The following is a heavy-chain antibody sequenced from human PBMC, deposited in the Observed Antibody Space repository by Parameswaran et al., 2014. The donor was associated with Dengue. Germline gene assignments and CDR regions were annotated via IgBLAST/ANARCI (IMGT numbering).Heavy chain of an antibody. Sequence: WVRQAPGQGLEWMGWISTYNGHTNIAQKLQGRVTMTTDTSTSTAYMDLRSLRSDDTAVYYCARERRGDHSDYWGQGNPGHRLL. J-gene: IGHJ4*02. CDR3: ARERRGDHSDY. CDR2: ISTYNGHT. V-gene: IGHV1-18*01. D-gene: IGHD4-17*01.